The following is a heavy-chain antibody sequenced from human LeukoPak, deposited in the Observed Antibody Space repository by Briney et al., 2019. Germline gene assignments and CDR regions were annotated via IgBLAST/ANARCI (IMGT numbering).Heavy chain of an antibody. J-gene: IGHJ3*02. D-gene: IGHD3-16*01. CDR2: IYYSGST. Sequence: SETLSLTCTVSGGSISSSSYYWGWIRQPPGKGLEWIGSIYYSGSTYYNPSLKSRVTISVDTSKNQFSLKLSSVTAADTAVYYCARGGLLGARDAFDIWGQGTMVTVSS. V-gene: IGHV4-39*01. CDR1: GGSISSSSYY. CDR3: ARGGLLGARDAFDI.